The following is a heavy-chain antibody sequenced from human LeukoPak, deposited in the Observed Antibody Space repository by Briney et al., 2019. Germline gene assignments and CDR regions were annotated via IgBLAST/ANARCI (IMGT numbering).Heavy chain of an antibody. V-gene: IGHV3-66*01. CDR2: IYSGGST. J-gene: IGHJ3*02. CDR3: ARDGTWANAFDI. CDR1: GFNVSSNY. Sequence: PGGSLRLSCAASGFNVSSNYMSWVRQAPGKELEWVSVIYSGGSTYYADSVKGRFTISRDNSKNTLYLQMNSLRAEDTAVYYCARDGTWANAFDIWGQGTMVTVSS. D-gene: IGHD1-26*01.